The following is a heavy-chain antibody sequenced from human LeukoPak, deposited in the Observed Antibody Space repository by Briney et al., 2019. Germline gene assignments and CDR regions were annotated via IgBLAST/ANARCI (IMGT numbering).Heavy chain of an antibody. J-gene: IGHJ6*03. CDR3: ARRVDCSGGSCRRPYYYYYYYMDV. D-gene: IGHD2-15*01. CDR2: ISGSGGST. CDR1: GFTFSSYA. V-gene: IGHV3-23*01. Sequence: GGSLRLSCAASGFTFSSYAMSWVRQAPGKGLEWVSAISGSGGSTYYADSVKGRFTISRDNSKNTLYLQMNSLRAEDTAVYYCARRVDCSGGSCRRPYYYYYYYMDVWGKGTTVTVSS.